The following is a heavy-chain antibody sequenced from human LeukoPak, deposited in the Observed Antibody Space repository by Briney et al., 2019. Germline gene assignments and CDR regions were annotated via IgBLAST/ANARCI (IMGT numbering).Heavy chain of an antibody. Sequence: ASVKVSCKASGYTFTGYYMHWVRQAPGQGLEWMGWINPNSGDTNYAQKFQGRVTMTRDTSISTAYMELSRLRSDDTAVYYCARGQMRYVVSTTPFDYWGQGTLVTVSS. CDR1: GYTFTGYY. J-gene: IGHJ4*02. CDR2: INPNSGDT. D-gene: IGHD5/OR15-5a*01. V-gene: IGHV1-2*02. CDR3: ARGQMRYVVSTTPFDY.